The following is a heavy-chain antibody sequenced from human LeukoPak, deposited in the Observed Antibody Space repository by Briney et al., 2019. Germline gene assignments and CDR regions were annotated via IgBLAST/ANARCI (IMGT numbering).Heavy chain of an antibody. CDR2: ISGGGGSI. D-gene: IGHD2/OR15-2a*01. Sequence: GGSLRLSCAGSRFTFSSYGMSWVRQAPGKGLEWVSGISGGGGSISYADSVRGRFTIPRDNSRNTVYLQMSSLRAEDTAVYYCAKAIGFLDAFDVWGQGTMVTVSS. J-gene: IGHJ3*01. CDR1: RFTFSSYG. CDR3: AKAIGFLDAFDV. V-gene: IGHV3-23*01.